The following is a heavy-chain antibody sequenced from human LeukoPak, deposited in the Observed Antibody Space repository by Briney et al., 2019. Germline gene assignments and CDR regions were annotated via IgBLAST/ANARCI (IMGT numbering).Heavy chain of an antibody. D-gene: IGHD3-22*01. J-gene: IGHJ6*03. Sequence: ASVKVSCKASGGTFSSYAISWVRQAPGQGLEWMGGIIPIFGTANYAQKFQGRVTITADKSTSTAYMELSSLRSEDTAVYYCARSRYYYDSSPPPYYYYYYMDVWGKGTTVTISS. CDR3: ARSRYYYDSSPPPYYYYYYMDV. CDR1: GGTFSSYA. CDR2: IIPIFGTA. V-gene: IGHV1-69*06.